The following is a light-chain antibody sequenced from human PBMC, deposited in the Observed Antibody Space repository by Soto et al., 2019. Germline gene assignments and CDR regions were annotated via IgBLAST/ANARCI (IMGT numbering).Light chain of an antibody. Sequence: QSVLTQPASVSGSPGQSITISCTGTSGDIGDYNYVSWYQHHPGKAPKLLIYEVSNRPSGVSTRFSGSKSGNTASLTITGLQAEDEADYHCCSYNRIPNVVVFGGGTKVTVL. CDR2: EVS. CDR1: SGDIGDYNY. V-gene: IGLV2-14*01. J-gene: IGLJ3*02. CDR3: CSYNRIPNVVV.